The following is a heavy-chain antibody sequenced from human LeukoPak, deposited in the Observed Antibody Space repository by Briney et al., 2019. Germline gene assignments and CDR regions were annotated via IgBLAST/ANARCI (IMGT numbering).Heavy chain of an antibody. J-gene: IGHJ6*03. Sequence: SETLSLTCTVSSGSISSSGYYWGWVRQSPGKGLEWIGSIYYSGSTYYNPSLKSRVTISVDTSKNQFSLKLSSVTAADTAVYYCARIYYGSGSYTYYYYMDVWGKGTTVTISS. CDR2: IYYSGST. V-gene: IGHV4-39*01. CDR3: ARIYYGSGSYTYYYYMDV. D-gene: IGHD3-10*01. CDR1: SGSISSSGYY.